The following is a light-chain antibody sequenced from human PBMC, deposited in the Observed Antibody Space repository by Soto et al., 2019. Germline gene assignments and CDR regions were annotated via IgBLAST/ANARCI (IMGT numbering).Light chain of an antibody. V-gene: IGKV3-15*01. Sequence: EIVMTQSPATLSVSPGERATLSCRASQSVSSNLAWYQQKPGQAPRLLIYGVSTRATGIPVRFSGSGSGTEFTRTISSLKSEDFAVYYCQQYNKWPLTFGGGTEVEI. J-gene: IGKJ4*01. CDR2: GVS. CDR1: QSVSSN. CDR3: QQYNKWPLT.